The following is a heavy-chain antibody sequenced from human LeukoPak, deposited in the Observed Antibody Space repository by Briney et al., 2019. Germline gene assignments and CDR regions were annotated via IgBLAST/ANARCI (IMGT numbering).Heavy chain of an antibody. Sequence: GASVKVSCKASGYNFTSYYMHWVRQAPGQGLEWMEIINPSGGGTSYAQKFQGRVTMTRDTSTTTVYMELSSLRSEDTAVYYCAPRRVAADKGFDYWGQGTLVTVSS. CDR1: GYNFTSYY. CDR3: APRRVAADKGFDY. CDR2: INPSGGGT. J-gene: IGHJ4*02. D-gene: IGHD6-19*01. V-gene: IGHV1-46*01.